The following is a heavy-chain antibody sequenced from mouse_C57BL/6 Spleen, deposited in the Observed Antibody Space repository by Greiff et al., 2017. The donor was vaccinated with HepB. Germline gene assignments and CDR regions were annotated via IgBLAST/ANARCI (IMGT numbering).Heavy chain of an antibody. CDR3: GWLLDFDY. V-gene: IGHV1-26*01. D-gene: IGHD2-3*01. CDR2: INPNNGGT. J-gene: IGHJ2*01. Sequence: EVQLQQSGPELVKPGASVKISCKASGYTFTDYCMNWVKQSHGKSLEWIGDINPNNGGTSYNQKFKGKATLTVDKSSSTAYMELRSLTSEDSAVYYCGWLLDFDYWGQGTTLTVSS. CDR1: GYTFTDYC.